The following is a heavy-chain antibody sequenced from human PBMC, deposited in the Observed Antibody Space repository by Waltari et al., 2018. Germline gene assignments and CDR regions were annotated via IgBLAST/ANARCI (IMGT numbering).Heavy chain of an antibody. Sequence: QVQLQESGPGLVKPSETLSLTFAVSGYSISSGYSWGWIRQPPGKGLEWIGSIYHSGRTYYNPSLKSRVTISVDTSKNQFSLKLSSVTAADTAVYYCAYYCSGGSCYYRWGQGTLVTVSS. J-gene: IGHJ5*02. V-gene: IGHV4-38-2*01. CDR3: AYYCSGGSCYYR. CDR2: IYHSGRT. D-gene: IGHD2-15*01. CDR1: GYSISSGYS.